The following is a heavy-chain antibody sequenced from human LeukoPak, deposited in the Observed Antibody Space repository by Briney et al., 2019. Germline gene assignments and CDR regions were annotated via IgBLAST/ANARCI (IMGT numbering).Heavy chain of an antibody. CDR3: ARDLKLRGDYYYYYMDV. D-gene: IGHD2-15*01. J-gene: IGHJ6*03. V-gene: IGHV6-1*01. Sequence: SQTLSLTCALSGDSVSSNSAAWNWIRQSPSRGLEWLGRTYYRSKWYNDYAVSVKSRITINPDTSKNQFSLQLNSVTPEDTAVYYCARDLKLRGDYYYYYMDVWGKGTTVTVSS. CDR1: GDSVSSNSAA. CDR2: TYYRSKWYN.